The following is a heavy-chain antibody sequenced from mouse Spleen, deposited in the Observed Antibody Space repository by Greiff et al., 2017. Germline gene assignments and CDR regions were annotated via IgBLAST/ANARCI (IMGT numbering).Heavy chain of an antibody. CDR3: ARGGAYYRYQYYFDY. CDR1: GYTFTSYW. D-gene: IGHD2-14*01. J-gene: IGHJ2*01. Sequence: VQLQQPGTELVKPGASVKLSCKASGYTFTSYWMHWVKQRPGQGLEWIGNINPSNGGTNYNEKFKSKATLTVDKSSSTAYMQLSSLTSEDSAVYYCARGGAYYRYQYYFDYWGQGTTLTVSS. CDR2: INPSNGGT. V-gene: IGHV1-53*01.